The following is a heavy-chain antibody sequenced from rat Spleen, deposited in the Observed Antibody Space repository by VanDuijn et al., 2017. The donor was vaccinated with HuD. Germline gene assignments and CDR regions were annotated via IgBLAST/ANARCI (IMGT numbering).Heavy chain of an antibody. V-gene: IGHV5S10*01. J-gene: IGHJ2*01. Sequence: EVKLVESGGGLVQPGRSLKLSCAASGLTFSDYGMAWVLQAPKKGLEWVATILYDGSRTYYRDSVKGRFTISRDNAKTTLYLQMDSLRSEDTATYYCITPRDTTGMPPWGQGVMVTVSS. CDR1: GLTFSDYG. CDR2: ILYDGSRT. D-gene: IGHD1-7*01. CDR3: ITPRDTTGMPP.